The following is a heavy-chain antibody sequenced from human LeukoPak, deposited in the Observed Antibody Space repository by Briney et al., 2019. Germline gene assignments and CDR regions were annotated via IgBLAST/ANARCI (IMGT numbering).Heavy chain of an antibody. V-gene: IGHV3-21*01. CDR3: ARVYSSSWYFDY. CDR2: ISSGSKYI. J-gene: IGHJ4*02. D-gene: IGHD6-13*01. CDR1: VFTFSSYS. Sequence: GGSLRLSCAASVFTFSSYSMNWVRQAPGKGLEWVSSISSGSKYIYNADSVKGRFTISRDNAKNSLYLQMNSLRAEDTAVYYCARVYSSSWYFDYWGQGTLVTVSS.